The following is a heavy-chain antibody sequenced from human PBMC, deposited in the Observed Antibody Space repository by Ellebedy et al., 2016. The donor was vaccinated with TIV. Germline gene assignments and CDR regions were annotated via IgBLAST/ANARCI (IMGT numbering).Heavy chain of an antibody. CDR3: ARDQWLGRAYYFDY. D-gene: IGHD6-19*01. CDR1: GFTFSNNW. Sequence: GESLKISCAASGFTFSNNWMTWVRQAPGKGLEWVANIKQEGSERYYVDSVKGRFAISRDNAKNSLYLQMNSLGDEDTAVYYCARDQWLGRAYYFDYWGQGTLVTVSS. CDR2: IKQEGSER. V-gene: IGHV3-7*01. J-gene: IGHJ4*02.